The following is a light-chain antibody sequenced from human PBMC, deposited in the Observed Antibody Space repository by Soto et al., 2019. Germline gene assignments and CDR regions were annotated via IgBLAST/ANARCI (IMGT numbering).Light chain of an antibody. CDR1: VSDVGSFGP. CDR2: EGN. V-gene: IGLV2-23*01. Sequence: QAVVAPPACVSGYPGESITISCTGSVSDVGSFGPVSWYQQHPGQVPKLIIYEGNRRPSGVSSRFSGSKSGNTASLTISGLQAEDEADYYCCSSVGARTYVFGAGPKVTVL. CDR3: CSSVGARTYV. J-gene: IGLJ1*01.